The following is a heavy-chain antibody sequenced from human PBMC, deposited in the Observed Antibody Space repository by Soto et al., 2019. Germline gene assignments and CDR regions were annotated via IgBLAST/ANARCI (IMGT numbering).Heavy chain of an antibody. CDR2: ISYDGSNK. CDR1: GFTFSSYA. Sequence: QVQLVESGGGVVQPGRSLRLSCAASGFTFSSYAMHWVRQAPGKGLEWVAVISYDGSNKYYADSVKGRFTISRDNSKNTLYLQMNSLRAEDTAVYYCARDPGREVTTSDFDYWGQGTLVTVSS. D-gene: IGHD4-17*01. CDR3: ARDPGREVTTSDFDY. V-gene: IGHV3-30-3*01. J-gene: IGHJ4*02.